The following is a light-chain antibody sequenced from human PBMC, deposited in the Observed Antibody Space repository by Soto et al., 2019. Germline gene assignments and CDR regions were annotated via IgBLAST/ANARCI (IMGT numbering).Light chain of an antibody. CDR3: CSYAGSNTYL. J-gene: IGLJ1*01. Sequence: QSALTQPRSVSGSPGQSVTISCTGTSSDVGGYNYVSWYQQHPGKAPKLMIYDVSKRPSGVPDRFSGSKSGNTASLTISGLQAEDEADYYCCSYAGSNTYLFGTGTKLTVL. CDR1: SSDVGGYNY. V-gene: IGLV2-11*01. CDR2: DVS.